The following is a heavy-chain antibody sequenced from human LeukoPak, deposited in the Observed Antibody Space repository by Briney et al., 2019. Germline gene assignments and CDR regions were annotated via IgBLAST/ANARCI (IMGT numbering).Heavy chain of an antibody. CDR2: INSDGSST. D-gene: IGHD2-2*01. V-gene: IGHV3-74*01. CDR3: ARGVGYCSSTSCYWWFDP. Sequence: PGGSLRLSCAASGFTFSSYWVHWVRQAPGKGLVWVSRINSDGSSTSYADSVKGRFTISRDNAKNTLYLQMNSLRAEDTAVYYCARGVGYCSSTSCYWWFDPWGQGTLVTVSS. CDR1: GFTFSSYW. J-gene: IGHJ5*02.